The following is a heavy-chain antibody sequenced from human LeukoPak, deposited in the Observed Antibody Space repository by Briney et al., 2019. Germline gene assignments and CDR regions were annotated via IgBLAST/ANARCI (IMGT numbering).Heavy chain of an antibody. V-gene: IGHV3-21*01. CDR2: ISSSSSYI. Sequence: GGSLRLSCAASGFTFSSYSMNWVRQAPGKGLEWVSSISSSSSYIYYADSVKGRFTISRDNAKNSLYLQMNSLRAEDTAVHYCARDVFTYDFRYFDYWGQGTLVTVSS. CDR1: GFTFSSYS. CDR3: ARDVFTYDFRYFDY. J-gene: IGHJ4*02. D-gene: IGHD3-3*01.